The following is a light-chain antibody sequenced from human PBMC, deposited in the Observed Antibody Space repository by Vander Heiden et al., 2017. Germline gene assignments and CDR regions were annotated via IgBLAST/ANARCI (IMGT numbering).Light chain of an antibody. Sequence: QSALPQPASVSGPPGQSITIPCTGTSSDVGGYNYVSWYQQHPGKAPKLMIYDVSNRPSGVSNRFSGSKSGNTASLTISGLQAEDEADYYCSSYTSSRTLFGGGTKLTVL. CDR2: DVS. V-gene: IGLV2-14*01. CDR1: SSDVGGYNY. CDR3: SSYTSSRTL. J-gene: IGLJ2*01.